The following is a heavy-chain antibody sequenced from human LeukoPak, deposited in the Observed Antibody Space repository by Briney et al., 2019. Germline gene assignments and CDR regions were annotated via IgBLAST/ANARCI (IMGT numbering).Heavy chain of an antibody. J-gene: IGHJ4*02. V-gene: IGHV4-34*01. CDR1: GGSISGYN. CDR2: INQSGST. D-gene: IGHD3-10*01. Sequence: PSETLSLTCTVYGGSISGYNWSWIRLPPGKWLEWIGEINQSGSTNYNLSLKSRVTISVDTSKNQFSLKLSSVTAADTAVYYCARRGYYFGSGRNSDYWGQGTLVTVSS. CDR3: ARRGYYFGSGRNSDY.